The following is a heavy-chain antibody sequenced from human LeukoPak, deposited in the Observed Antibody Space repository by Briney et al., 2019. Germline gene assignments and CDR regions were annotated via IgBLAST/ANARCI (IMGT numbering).Heavy chain of an antibody. CDR1: GFTFSSYS. J-gene: IGHJ4*02. CDR2: ISSSSSYI. Sequence: GGSLRLSCAASGFTFSSYSMNWVRQAPGKGLEGVSSISSSSSYIYYADSVKGRFTISRDNAKNSLSLQMNSLRAEDTAVYYCARDGGSAWFFRYWGQGTLVTVSS. D-gene: IGHD6-19*01. CDR3: ARDGGSAWFFRY. V-gene: IGHV3-21*01.